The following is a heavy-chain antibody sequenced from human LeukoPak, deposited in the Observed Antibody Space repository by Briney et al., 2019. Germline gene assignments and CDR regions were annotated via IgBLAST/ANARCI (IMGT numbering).Heavy chain of an antibody. D-gene: IGHD3-10*01. CDR1: GGSISGYY. CDR2: INYSGNT. V-gene: IGHV4-59*08. J-gene: IGHJ4*02. CDR3: ARHLDYYGSGSYEF. Sequence: SETLSLTCTASGGSISGYYWSWIRQPPGKGLEWIGYINYSGNTNYNPSLQSRVTISVDTSKNQFSLKLSSVTAADTAVYFCARHLDYYGSGSYEFWGQGTLVTVSS.